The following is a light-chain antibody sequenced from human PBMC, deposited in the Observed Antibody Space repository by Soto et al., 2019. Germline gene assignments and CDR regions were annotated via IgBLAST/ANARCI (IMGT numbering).Light chain of an antibody. CDR2: EVS. CDR1: SGDVGGYNS. CDR3: SSYTSTSSYV. V-gene: IGLV2-14*03. J-gene: IGLJ1*01. Sequence: QSVLTQPASVSGSPGQSITVSCTGTSGDVGGYNSVSWYQQHPSKPPKLIIYEVSNRPSGVSDRFSGSKSGNTASLTISGLQAEDEADYYCSSYTSTSSYVFATGTKVTVL.